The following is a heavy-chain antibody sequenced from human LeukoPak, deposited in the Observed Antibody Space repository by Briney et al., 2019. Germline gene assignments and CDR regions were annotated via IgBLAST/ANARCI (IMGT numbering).Heavy chain of an antibody. CDR1: GGSISSYH. Sequence: SETLSLTCTVSGGSISSYHWSWVRQPPGKGLEWIGYIYYSGSTNYNPSLKCRVTISVDMSKNQFSLKLSSVTAADTAVYFCARGVWEPYYWGQGILVTVSS. CDR2: IYYSGST. D-gene: IGHD1-26*01. J-gene: IGHJ4*02. CDR3: ARGVWEPYY. V-gene: IGHV4-59*08.